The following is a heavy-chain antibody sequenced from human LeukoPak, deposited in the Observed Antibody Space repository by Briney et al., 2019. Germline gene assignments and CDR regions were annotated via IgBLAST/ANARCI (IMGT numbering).Heavy chain of an antibody. J-gene: IGHJ4*02. CDR2: IYWDDDK. V-gene: IGHV2-5*02. D-gene: IGHD3-22*01. CDR3: AHVYDSSGYYYVPFDY. CDR1: GFSLSTSGVG. Sequence: KESGPTLVKPTQTLTLTCTFSGFSLSTSGVGVGWIRQPPGKALEWLALIYWDDDKRYSPSLKSRLTITKDTSKDQVVLTMTNMDPVDTATYYCAHVYDSSGYYYVPFDYWGQGTLVTVSS.